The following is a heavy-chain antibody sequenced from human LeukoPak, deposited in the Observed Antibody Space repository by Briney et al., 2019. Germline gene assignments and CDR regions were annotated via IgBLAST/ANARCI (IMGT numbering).Heavy chain of an antibody. V-gene: IGHV1-18*01. J-gene: IGHJ5*02. D-gene: IGHD3-10*01. CDR3: ARGSELLWFGELFPFDP. CDR2: ISAYNGNT. Sequence: ASVKVSCKASGYTFTSYGISWVRQAPGQGLEWMGWISAYNGNTNYAQKLQGRVTMTTDTSTSTAYMELRSLRSEDTAVYYCARGSELLWFGELFPFDPWGQGTLVTVSS. CDR1: GYTFTSYG.